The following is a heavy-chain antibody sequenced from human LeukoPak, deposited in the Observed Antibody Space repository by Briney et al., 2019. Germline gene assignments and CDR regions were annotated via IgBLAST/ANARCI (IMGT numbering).Heavy chain of an antibody. Sequence: ASVKVSCKASGYTFTSYGNSWVRQAPRQGLEWMGRIIPILGIANYAQKFQSRVTITADKSTSTAYMELSSLRSEDTAVYYCARVYCSGGSCYSYRYFDYWGQGTLVTVSS. D-gene: IGHD2-15*01. V-gene: IGHV1-69*04. CDR3: ARVYCSGGSCYSYRYFDY. CDR1: GYTFTSYG. J-gene: IGHJ4*02. CDR2: IIPILGIA.